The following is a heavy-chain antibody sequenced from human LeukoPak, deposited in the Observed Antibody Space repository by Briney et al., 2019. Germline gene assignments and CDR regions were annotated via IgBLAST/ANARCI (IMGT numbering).Heavy chain of an antibody. J-gene: IGHJ6*02. D-gene: IGHD6-6*01. CDR2: TGNKANSYTT. V-gene: IGHV3-72*01. CDR1: GFTFSDHY. CDR3: GRGGYSSSSFYGMDV. Sequence: GGSLRLSCAASGFTFSDHYMEWVRQAPGKGLEWIGHTGNKANSYTTEYAATVKGRFSISRDDSKNSLFLQMTSPKTEDTAVYYCGRGGYSSSSFYGMDVWGQGTTVTVSS.